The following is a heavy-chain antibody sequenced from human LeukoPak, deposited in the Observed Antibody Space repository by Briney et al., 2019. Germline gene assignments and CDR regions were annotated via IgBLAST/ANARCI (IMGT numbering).Heavy chain of an antibody. V-gene: IGHV4-39*01. CDR2: IYYSGST. D-gene: IGHD2-8*02. CDR1: GGSISSSSYY. J-gene: IGHJ3*02. Sequence: TSETLSLTCTVSGGSISSSSYYWGWICQPPGKGLEWIGSIYYSGSTYYNPSLKSRVTISVDTSKNQFSLKLSSVTAADTAVYYCARRPLTILGAFDIWGQGTMVTVSS. CDR3: ARRPLTILGAFDI.